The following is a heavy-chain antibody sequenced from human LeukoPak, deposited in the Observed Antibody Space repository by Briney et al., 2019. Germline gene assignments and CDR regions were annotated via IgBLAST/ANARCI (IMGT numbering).Heavy chain of an antibody. J-gene: IGHJ6*03. CDR3: ARARAGVVPAADYYYYYMDV. V-gene: IGHV1-8*02. D-gene: IGHD2-2*01. Sequence: ASVKVSCKASGYIFTDFYMHWVRQATGQGLEWMGWMNPNSGNTGYAQKFQGRVTMTRNTSISTAYMELSSLRSEDTAVYYCARARAGVVPAADYYYYYMDVWGKGTTVTVSS. CDR1: GYIFTDFY. CDR2: MNPNSGNT.